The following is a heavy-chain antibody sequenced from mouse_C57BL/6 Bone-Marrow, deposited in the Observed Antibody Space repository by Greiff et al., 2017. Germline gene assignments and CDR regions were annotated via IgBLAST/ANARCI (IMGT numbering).Heavy chain of an antibody. CDR3: ARPSTMRFAY. J-gene: IGHJ3*01. D-gene: IGHD2-4*01. Sequence: EVKLMESGGGLVQPGESLKRSCESNEYDFPSHDMSWVRRTPEKRLELVAAINSDGGSTYYPDTMERRFIILRDNTKKTLYLQMSSLRSEDTALYYCARPSTMRFAYWGQGTLVTVSA. CDR2: INSDGGST. CDR1: EYDFPSHD. V-gene: IGHV5-2*01.